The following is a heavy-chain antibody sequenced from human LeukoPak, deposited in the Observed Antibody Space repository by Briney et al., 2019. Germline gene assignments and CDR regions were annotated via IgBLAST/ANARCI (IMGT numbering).Heavy chain of an antibody. J-gene: IGHJ4*02. CDR3: ARYRSSTSCYFY. Sequence: SETLSLTCTVSGYSISSSYYWGWIRQPPGRGLEWIGSIYRSGSTYYNPSLKSRVTISVDTSKNQFSLKLSSVTAADTAVYYCARYRSSTSCYFYWGQGTLVTVSS. V-gene: IGHV4-38-2*02. D-gene: IGHD2-2*01. CDR2: IYRSGST. CDR1: GYSISSSYY.